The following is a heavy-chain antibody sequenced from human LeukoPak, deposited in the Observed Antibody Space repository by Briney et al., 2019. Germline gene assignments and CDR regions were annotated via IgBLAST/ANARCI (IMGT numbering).Heavy chain of an antibody. D-gene: IGHD3-3*01. CDR1: GGSFSGYY. V-gene: IGHV4-34*01. J-gene: IGHJ4*02. Sequence: SETLSLTCGAYGGSFSGYYWSWIRQPPGKGLEWIGEINHSGSTNYNPSLKSRVTLSVNTTKNQFALKLSSVTAADTGIYYCARSGAIFGVVVIRSYFDYWGQGILVTVSS. CDR2: INHSGST. CDR3: ARSGAIFGVVVIRSYFDY.